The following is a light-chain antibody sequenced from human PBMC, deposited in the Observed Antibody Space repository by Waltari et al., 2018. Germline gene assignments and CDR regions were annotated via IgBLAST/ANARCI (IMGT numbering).Light chain of an antibody. J-gene: IGLJ1*01. Sequence: SFELTQPSSVSVSPRQTASIACSGDHLGSKWTSWYQQKAGQSPVLVIYADSERPSGVPGRFSAARSGDTVTLNISGTQDLDEADYYCQTWDSNIFVFGPGTKVTVL. CDR2: ADS. V-gene: IGLV3-1*01. CDR1: HLGSKW. CDR3: QTWDSNIFV.